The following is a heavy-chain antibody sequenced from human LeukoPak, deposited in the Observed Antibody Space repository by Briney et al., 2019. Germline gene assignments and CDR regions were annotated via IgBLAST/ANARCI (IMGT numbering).Heavy chain of an antibody. J-gene: IGHJ5*02. Sequence: PGRSLRLSCAASGFTFSSYGMHWVRQAPGKGLEWVAVISYDGSNKYYADSVKGRFTISRDNSKNTLYLQMNSLRAEDTAVYYCAKDGSVVAATSSWWFDPWGQGTLVTVSS. D-gene: IGHD2-15*01. CDR2: ISYDGSNK. V-gene: IGHV3-30*18. CDR1: GFTFSSYG. CDR3: AKDGSVVAATSSWWFDP.